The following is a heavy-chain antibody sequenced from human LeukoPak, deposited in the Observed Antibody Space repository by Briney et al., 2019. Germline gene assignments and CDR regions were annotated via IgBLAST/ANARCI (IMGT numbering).Heavy chain of an antibody. CDR2: ISSSSSYI. V-gene: IGHV3-21*01. Sequence: GGSLRLSCAASGFTFSSYSMNWVRQAPGKGLEWVSSISSSSSYIYYADSVKGRFTISRDNAKNSLYLQMNSLRAEDTAVYYCAGARWIQLWSDYWGQGTLVTVSS. J-gene: IGHJ4*02. D-gene: IGHD5-18*01. CDR1: GFTFSSYS. CDR3: AGARWIQLWSDY.